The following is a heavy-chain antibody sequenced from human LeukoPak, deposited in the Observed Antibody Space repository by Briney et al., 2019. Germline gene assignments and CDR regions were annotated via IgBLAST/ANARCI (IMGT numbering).Heavy chain of an antibody. CDR3: TRDLMTGFSSGWYFAY. CDR2: TGGSDDNT. CDR1: GLNFNGYA. J-gene: IGHJ4*02. D-gene: IGHD6-19*01. V-gene: IGHV3-23*01. Sequence: PGGSLRLSCEGSGLNFNGYAISWVRQAPGKGLEWVAVTGGSDDNTHYADSVKGRFTISRDNSANRLFLQTHSLRPDDSARYYCTRDLMTGFSSGWYFAYWGQGTLVTVSS.